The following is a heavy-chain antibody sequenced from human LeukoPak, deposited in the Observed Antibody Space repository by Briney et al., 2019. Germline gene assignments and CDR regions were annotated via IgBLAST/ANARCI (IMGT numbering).Heavy chain of an antibody. CDR1: GFTFSSYS. V-gene: IGHV3-23*01. D-gene: IGHD2-2*01. J-gene: IGHJ4*02. CDR2: LSGSGAGT. CDR3: AKDIGSTSPGGGFGY. Sequence: GGSLRLSCAASGFTFSSYSMNWVRQAPGKGLEWVATLSGSGAGTYYSDSVQGRFTISRDNSKRTLFLQMNSLRAEDTAFYYCAKDIGSTSPGGGFGYWGQGTLLTVSS.